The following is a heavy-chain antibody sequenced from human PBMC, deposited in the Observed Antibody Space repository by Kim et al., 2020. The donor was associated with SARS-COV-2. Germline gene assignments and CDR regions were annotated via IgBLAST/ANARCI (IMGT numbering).Heavy chain of an antibody. CDR2: ISWNSGSI. D-gene: IGHD1-1*01. V-gene: IGHV3-9*01. Sequence: GGSLRLSCAASGFTFDDYAMHWVRQAPGKGLEWVSGISWNSGSIGYADSVKGRFTISRDNAKNSLYLQMNSLRAEDTALYYCAQVMRRSGGVQPYYYYG. CDR3: AQVMRRSGGVQPYYYYG. J-gene: IGHJ6*01. CDR1: GFTFDDYA.